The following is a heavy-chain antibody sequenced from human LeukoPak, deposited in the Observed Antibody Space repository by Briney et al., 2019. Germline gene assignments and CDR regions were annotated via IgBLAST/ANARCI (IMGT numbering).Heavy chain of an antibody. CDR2: INTNTGNP. CDR3: ARDLPELESYYYGSGSYRVFDY. J-gene: IGHJ4*02. V-gene: IGHV7-4-1*02. D-gene: IGHD3-10*01. CDR1: GYTFTSYA. Sequence: ASVKVSCKASGYTFTSYAMNWVRQAPGQGLEWMGWINTNTGNPTYAQGFTGRFVFSLDTSVSTAYLQISSLKAEDTAVYYCARDLPELESYYYGSGSYRVFDYWGQGTLVTVSS.